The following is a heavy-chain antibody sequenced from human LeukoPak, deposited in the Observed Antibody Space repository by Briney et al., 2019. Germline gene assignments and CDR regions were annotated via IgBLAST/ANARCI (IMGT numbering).Heavy chain of an antibody. CDR1: GFTFSQFG. CDR2: FDGNAHGT. D-gene: IGHD2-2*01. Sequence: GGSLRLSCATSGFTFSQFGMTWVRQPPGKGLEWVASFDGNAHGTYFADSVKGRCTISSDNSKNTVYLQMNSLRADDTAIYYCAKVRRIVVPPAPSHYSYGMDLWGQGTTVTVSS. J-gene: IGHJ6*02. V-gene: IGHV3-23*01. CDR3: AKVRRIVVPPAPSHYSYGMDL.